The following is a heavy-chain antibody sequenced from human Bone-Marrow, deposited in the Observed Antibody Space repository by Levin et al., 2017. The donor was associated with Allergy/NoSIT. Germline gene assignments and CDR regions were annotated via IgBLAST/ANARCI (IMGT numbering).Heavy chain of an antibody. CDR3: ARAVTYYDSSGYYDRQNFDY. CDR1: GYTFTSYA. Sequence: ASVKVSCKASGYTFTSYAMNWVRQAPGQGLEWMGWINTNTGNPTYAQGFTGRFVFSLDTSVSTAYLQICSLKAEDTAVYYCARAVTYYDSSGYYDRQNFDYWGQGTLVTVSS. D-gene: IGHD3-22*01. V-gene: IGHV7-4-1*01. J-gene: IGHJ4*02. CDR2: INTNTGNP.